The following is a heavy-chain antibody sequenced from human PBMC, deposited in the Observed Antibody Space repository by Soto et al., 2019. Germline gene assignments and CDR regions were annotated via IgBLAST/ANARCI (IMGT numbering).Heavy chain of an antibody. CDR2: INPSGGST. CDR3: ARVEHVDIVATRTSYDYYYGMDV. J-gene: IGHJ6*02. CDR1: GYTFTSYY. V-gene: IGHV1-46*01. D-gene: IGHD5-12*01. Sequence: ASVKVSCKASGYTFTSYYMHWVRQAPGQGLEWMGIINPSGGSTSYAQKFQGRVTMTRDTSTSTVYMELSSLRSEDTAVYYCARVEHVDIVATRTSYDYYYGMDVWGQGTTVTVSS.